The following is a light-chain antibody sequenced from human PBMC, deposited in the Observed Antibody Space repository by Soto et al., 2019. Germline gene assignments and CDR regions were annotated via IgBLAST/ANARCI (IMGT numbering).Light chain of an antibody. V-gene: IGKV1-33*01. J-gene: IGKJ4*01. CDR1: QAIGNY. CDR2: EAS. Sequence: DIQMTQSPSSLSASVGDRVTVTCQASQAIGNYLTWYQQKPGKAPKLLIYEASNLETGVPSRFSGSGSGTDVTFTINSLQPEDIAPYYCQQYDDLPFTFGGGTKVEIK. CDR3: QQYDDLPFT.